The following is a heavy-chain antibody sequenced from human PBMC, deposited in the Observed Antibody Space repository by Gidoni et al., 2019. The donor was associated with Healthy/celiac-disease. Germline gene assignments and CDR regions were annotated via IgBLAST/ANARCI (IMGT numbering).Heavy chain of an antibody. J-gene: IGHJ5*02. Sequence: QVQLVQSWASVKKPGSSLQVSCMASGGTFSSYAISWVRQAPGQGLEWMGGIIPIFGTANYAQKFKGRVTITADESTSTAYMELRSLRSEDTAVYYCARVGSSPDPWGQGTLVTVSS. V-gene: IGHV1-69*01. D-gene: IGHD6-6*01. CDR1: GGTFSSYA. CDR3: ARVGSSPDP. CDR2: IIPIFGTA.